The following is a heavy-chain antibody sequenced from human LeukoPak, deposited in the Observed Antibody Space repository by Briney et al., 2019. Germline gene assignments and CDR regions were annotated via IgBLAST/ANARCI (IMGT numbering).Heavy chain of an antibody. CDR3: ARGGYSYGYRYFDY. D-gene: IGHD5-18*01. CDR2: INHSGST. V-gene: IGHV4-34*01. CDR1: GGSFSGYY. J-gene: IGHJ4*02. Sequence: PSETLSLTCAVYGGSFSGYYWSWIRQPPGKGLEWIGEINHSGSTNYNPSLKSRVTISVDTSKNQFSLKLSSVTAADTAVYYRARGGYSYGYRYFDYWGQGTLVTVSS.